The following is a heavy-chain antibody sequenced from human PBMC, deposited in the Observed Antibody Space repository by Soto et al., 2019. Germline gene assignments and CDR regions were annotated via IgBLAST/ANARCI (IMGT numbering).Heavy chain of an antibody. J-gene: IGHJ4*02. CDR2: IVANSGNT. Sequence: QVQLVQSGAEVTKPGASVTVSCKASGYTFPTYGLSWVRQAPGQGLEWMGWIVANSGNTVYAQEFQGRVTMTTDTSTNKAYTELSSLRFDDSALYYCARVAGYGSGSRHFDNWGQGALVTVSS. V-gene: IGHV1-18*01. CDR3: ARVAGYGSGSRHFDN. D-gene: IGHD3-10*01. CDR1: GYTFPTYG.